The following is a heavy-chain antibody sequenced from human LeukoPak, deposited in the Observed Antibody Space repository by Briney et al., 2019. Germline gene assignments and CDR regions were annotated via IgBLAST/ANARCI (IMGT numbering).Heavy chain of an antibody. J-gene: IGHJ4*02. V-gene: IGHV4-34*01. CDR2: INHSGST. CDR1: GGSFSGYY. CDR3: ARASGKILDY. D-gene: IGHD3-10*01. Sequence: SETLSLTCAGYGGSFSGYYWSWIRQPPGKGLEWIGEINHSGSTNYNPSLKSRVTISVDTSKNQFSLKLSSVTAADTAVYYCARASGKILDYWGQGTLVTVSS.